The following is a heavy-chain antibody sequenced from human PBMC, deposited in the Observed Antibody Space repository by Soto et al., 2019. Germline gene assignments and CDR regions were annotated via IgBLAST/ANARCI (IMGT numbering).Heavy chain of an antibody. CDR2: ILSNDEK. CDR1: GFSLSNARMG. D-gene: IGHD6-13*01. CDR3: ARVTEYSSSWYFDY. V-gene: IGHV2-26*01. Sequence: QVTLKESGPVLVKPTETLTLTCTVSGFSLSNARMGVSWIRQPPGKALEWLAHILSNDEKSYSTSLKSRLTISKDTSKSQVVLTMTNMDPVDTATYYCARVTEYSSSWYFDYWGQGTLVTVSS. J-gene: IGHJ4*02.